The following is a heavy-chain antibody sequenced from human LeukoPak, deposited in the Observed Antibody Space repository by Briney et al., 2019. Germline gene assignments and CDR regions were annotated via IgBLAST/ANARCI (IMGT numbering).Heavy chain of an antibody. V-gene: IGHV1-2*02. D-gene: IGHD3-22*01. CDR2: INPNSGGT. J-gene: IGHJ4*02. Sequence: ASVKVSCKASVYTFTGYYMHWVRQAPGQGLEWMGWINPNSGGTNYAQKFQGRVTMTRDTSISTAYMELSRLRSDDTAVYYCARDYYGSGYLGDWGQGTLVTVSS. CDR3: ARDYYGSGYLGD. CDR1: VYTFTGYY.